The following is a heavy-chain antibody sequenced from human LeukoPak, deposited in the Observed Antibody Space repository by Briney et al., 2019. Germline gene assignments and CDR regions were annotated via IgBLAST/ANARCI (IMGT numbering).Heavy chain of an antibody. D-gene: IGHD4-17*01. J-gene: IGHJ4*02. CDR3: ARTHKTVFDY. CDR2: IYYSGST. Sequence: PSETLSLTCTVSGGSISSHYWSWIRQPPGKGLEWIGYIYYSGSTNYNPSLKSRVTISVDTSKNQFSLKLSSVTAADTAVYYCARTHKTVFDYWGQGTLVTVSS. CDR1: GGSISSHY. V-gene: IGHV4-59*11.